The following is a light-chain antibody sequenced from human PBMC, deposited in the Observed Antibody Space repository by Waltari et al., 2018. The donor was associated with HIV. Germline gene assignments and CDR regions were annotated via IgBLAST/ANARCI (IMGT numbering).Light chain of an antibody. CDR1: SSHIGNDN. J-gene: IGLJ1*01. CDR3: VGWDASLSAYV. Sequence: QSVLTQPPSASGTPGPRVTIPCSGSSSHIGNDNVYWYQQLPGTAPKLLIYKNYQRPSGVPDRFAGSKSGTSASLAISGLRSEDEADYYCVGWDASLSAYVFGTGTKVTIL. CDR2: KNY. V-gene: IGLV1-47*01.